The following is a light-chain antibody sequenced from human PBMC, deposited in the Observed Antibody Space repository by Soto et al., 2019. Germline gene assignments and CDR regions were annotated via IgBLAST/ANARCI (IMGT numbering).Light chain of an antibody. CDR3: VSFAGGTYV. CDR2: DVN. J-gene: IGLJ1*01. V-gene: IGLV2-8*01. Sequence: TQPPSASGSPGQSVTISCTGTSSDVGAYIFVSWYQQHPGKAPKLMVYDVNRRPPGVPDRFFGSKSGNTASLTVSGLQAEDEADYYCVSFAGGTYVFGTGTKLTVL. CDR1: SSDVGAYIF.